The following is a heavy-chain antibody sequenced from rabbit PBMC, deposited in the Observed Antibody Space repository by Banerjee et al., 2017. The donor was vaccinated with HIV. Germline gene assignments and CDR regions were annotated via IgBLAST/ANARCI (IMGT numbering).Heavy chain of an antibody. V-gene: IGHV1S40*01. CDR2: IYTGSSGST. CDR1: GFDLSSSYW. CDR3: ARGYAYTNSAQYYFDL. Sequence: QSLEESGGDLVKPGASLTLTCKASGFDLSSSYWICWVRQAPGKGLEWIACIYTGSSGSTYYASWAKGRFTISKTSSTTVTLQMTSLTAADTATYFCARGYAYTNSAQYYFDLWGPGTLVTVS. D-gene: IGHD6-1*01. J-gene: IGHJ4*01.